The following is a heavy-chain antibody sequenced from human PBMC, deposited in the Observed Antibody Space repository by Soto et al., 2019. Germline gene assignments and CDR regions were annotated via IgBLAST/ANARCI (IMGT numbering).Heavy chain of an antibody. V-gene: IGHV3-30*03. Sequence: QVQLVESGGGVVQPGGSLRLSCAASGFTFSNYGMHWVRQAPGKGLEWVAVISYDGSNKYYADSVKGRFTISSDNSKNTLYLQTNSLTTEDTAVYYCARDWVWFGAHQIDYWGQGTLVTVSS. CDR1: GFTFSNYG. J-gene: IGHJ4*02. CDR3: ARDWVWFGAHQIDY. CDR2: ISYDGSNK. D-gene: IGHD3-10*01.